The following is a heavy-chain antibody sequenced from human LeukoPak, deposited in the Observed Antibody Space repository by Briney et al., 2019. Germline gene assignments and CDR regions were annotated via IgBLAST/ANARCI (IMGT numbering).Heavy chain of an antibody. CDR1: GGSISTGDYY. V-gene: IGHV4-31*03. CDR2: IHYSGST. Sequence: SGTLSLTCSVSGGSISTGDYYWSWIRQHPGQGLQWIGYIHYSGSTHYSPSLKGRVTISVDTVKKQFSLKLSSVTTADTAVYYCARGTIVRGVINFDYWGQGTLVTVSS. CDR3: ARGTIVRGVINFDY. D-gene: IGHD3-10*01. J-gene: IGHJ4*02.